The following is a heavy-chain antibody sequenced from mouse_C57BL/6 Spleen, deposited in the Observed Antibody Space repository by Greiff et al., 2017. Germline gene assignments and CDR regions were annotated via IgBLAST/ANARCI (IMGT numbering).Heavy chain of an antibody. CDR3: ARSDACCSIAY. V-gene: IGHV1-64*01. Sequence: QVQLQQPGAELVKPGASVKLSCKASGYTFTSYWMHWVKQRPGQGLEWIGMIHPNSGSTNYNEKFKSKATLTVDKSSSTAYMQLSSLTSEDSAVYYCARSDACCSIAYWGQGTLVTVSA. D-gene: IGHD2-5*01. CDR2: IHPNSGST. CDR1: GYTFTSYW. J-gene: IGHJ3*01.